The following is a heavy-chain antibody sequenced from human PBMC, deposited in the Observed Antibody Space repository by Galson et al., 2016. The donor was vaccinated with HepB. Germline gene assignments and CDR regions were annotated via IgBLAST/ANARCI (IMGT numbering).Heavy chain of an antibody. V-gene: IGHV3-23*01. CDR3: AREQWLAYDS. Sequence: SLRLSCAASGFTFSSYAMSWVRQAPGKGLEWVSTISGGAESTYYADSVKGRFTISRDNSKKTLNLHMNSLRAKDMAVYYCAREQWLAYDSWGQGTVVTVSS. CDR1: GFTFSSYA. D-gene: IGHD6-19*01. J-gene: IGHJ4*02. CDR2: ISGGAEST.